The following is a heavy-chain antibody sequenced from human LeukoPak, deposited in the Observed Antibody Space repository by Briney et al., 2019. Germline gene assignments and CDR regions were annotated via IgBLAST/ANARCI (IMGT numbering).Heavy chain of an antibody. Sequence: GGSLRLSCAASGFTFRNYAMSWVRQAPGKGLEWVSGIHNSDGTTYYTDSVKGRFTISRDNSKNKLYLQMNSLRAEDTAVYYCAKDRTTAARIFDYWGQGTLVTVSS. CDR2: IHNSDGTT. CDR3: AKDRTTAARIFDY. CDR1: GFTFRNYA. V-gene: IGHV3-23*01. J-gene: IGHJ4*02. D-gene: IGHD6-6*01.